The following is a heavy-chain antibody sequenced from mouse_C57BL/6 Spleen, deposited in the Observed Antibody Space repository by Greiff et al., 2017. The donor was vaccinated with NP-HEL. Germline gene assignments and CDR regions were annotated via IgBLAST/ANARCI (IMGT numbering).Heavy chain of an antibody. J-gene: IGHJ1*03. D-gene: IGHD2-4*01. V-gene: IGHV8-8*01. CDR3: ARRAGDDYDSYWYFDV. CDR1: GFSLSTFGMG. CDR2: IWWDDDK. Sequence: QVTLKESGPGILQPSQTLSLTCSFSGFSLSTFGMGVGWIRQPSGKGLEWLAHIWWDDDKYSNPALKSRLTISTDTSKNQVFLKIANVDTADTATYYCARRAGDDYDSYWYFDVWGTGTTVTVSS.